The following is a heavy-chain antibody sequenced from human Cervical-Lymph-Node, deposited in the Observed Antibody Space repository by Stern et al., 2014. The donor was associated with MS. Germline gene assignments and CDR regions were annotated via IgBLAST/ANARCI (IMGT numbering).Heavy chain of an antibody. CDR1: GYTFTGFF. CDR2: INPNTGVT. V-gene: IGHV1-2*04. CDR3: ARGYPFFDN. J-gene: IGHJ4*02. Sequence: QLVQSGAEVKKPGASVKVSCTASGYTFTGFFLHWVRQAPGQGLEWVGGINPNTGVTKSAQKVQGWVTLSRDTSINTVYMELNRLKSDDTAVFYCARGYPFFDNWGQGTLVTVSS. D-gene: IGHD2-15*01.